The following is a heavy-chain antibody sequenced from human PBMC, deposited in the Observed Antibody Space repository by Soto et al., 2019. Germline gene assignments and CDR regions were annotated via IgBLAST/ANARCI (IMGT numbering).Heavy chain of an antibody. CDR2: TLYSGSP. J-gene: IGHJ3*02. CDR1: GGSVGTGAYY. D-gene: IGHD3-9*01. Sequence: QVQLQESGPGLVTPSETLSLTCRVSGGSVGTGAYYWSWIRQPPGKGLEWIGYTLYSGSPNYNLSLQSLQSRVTISVDTSRNQFSLRLTSVTAADTALYYCARHDYYHRTFDIWGQGTLVTVSS. V-gene: IGHV4-61*08. CDR3: ARHDYYHRTFDI.